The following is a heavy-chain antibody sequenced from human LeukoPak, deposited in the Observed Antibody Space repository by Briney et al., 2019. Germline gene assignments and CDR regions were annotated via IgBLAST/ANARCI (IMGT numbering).Heavy chain of an antibody. CDR3: AKGVGEFGFRFDS. D-gene: IGHD3-16*01. Sequence: GGSLRLSCEVSGFTFSSHAMGWVRQAPGEGLEWVSVISGGGGSTYYADSLKGRFTISRDNSKNTLYLQMNSLTAADTAVYYCAKGVGEFGFRFDSWGQGTLVTVPS. J-gene: IGHJ4*02. CDR1: GFTFSSHA. CDR2: ISGGGGST. V-gene: IGHV3-23*01.